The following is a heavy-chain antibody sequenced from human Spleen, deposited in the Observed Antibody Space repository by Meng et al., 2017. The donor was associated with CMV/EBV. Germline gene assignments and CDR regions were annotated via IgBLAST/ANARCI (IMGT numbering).Heavy chain of an antibody. D-gene: IGHD5-12*01. CDR2: ISWNRGSI. CDR1: GFTFDDYA. CDR3: ARDNLVATIMAAFDI. Sequence: SLKISCVASGFTFDDYAMHWVRQVPGKGLEWVSGISWNRGSIGYADSVKGRFTISRDNSKNTLYLQMNSLTTEDTAVYYCARDNLVATIMAAFDIWGQGTMVTVSS. J-gene: IGHJ3*02. V-gene: IGHV3-9*01.